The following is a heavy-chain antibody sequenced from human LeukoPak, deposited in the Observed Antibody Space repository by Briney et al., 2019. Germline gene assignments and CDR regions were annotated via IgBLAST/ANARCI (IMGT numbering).Heavy chain of an antibody. CDR3: ARGGSYFVH. D-gene: IGHD3-16*01. J-gene: IGHJ4*02. V-gene: IGHV3-48*03. Sequence: GGSLRLSCAASGFTFRTYEMTWVRQAPGKGLEWVSHISTSGSTINYADSVKGRFTISRDNAKNSLYLQMNSLRAEDTAVYYCARGGSYFVHRGQGTLVTVSS. CDR2: ISTSGSTI. CDR1: GFTFRTYE.